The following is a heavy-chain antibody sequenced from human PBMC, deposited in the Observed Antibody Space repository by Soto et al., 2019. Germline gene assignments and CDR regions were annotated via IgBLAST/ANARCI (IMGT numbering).Heavy chain of an antibody. Sequence: ASVKFSCKSSGDTFSSYAISLVRQAPGQGLEWMGGIIPNNGNTNYAQKLQGRVTMTTDTSTSTAYMELRSLRSDDTAVYYCARDLVYYDFWSGPDYWGQGTLVTVSS. V-gene: IGHV1-18*01. CDR2: IIPNNGNT. CDR1: GDTFSSYA. CDR3: ARDLVYYDFWSGPDY. D-gene: IGHD3-3*01. J-gene: IGHJ4*02.